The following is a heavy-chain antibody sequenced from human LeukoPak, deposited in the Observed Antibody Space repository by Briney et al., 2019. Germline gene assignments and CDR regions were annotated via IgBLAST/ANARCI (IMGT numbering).Heavy chain of an antibody. D-gene: IGHD4-17*01. V-gene: IGHV1-24*01. Sequence: GASVKVSCKVSGYTLTELSMHWVRQAPGKGLEWMGGFDPEDGETTYAQKFQGRVTMTEDTSTDTAYMELSSLRSEDTAVYYCATMTTVTTGRYFDYWGQGTLVTVSS. CDR3: ATMTTVTTGRYFDY. CDR1: GYTLTELS. CDR2: FDPEDGET. J-gene: IGHJ4*02.